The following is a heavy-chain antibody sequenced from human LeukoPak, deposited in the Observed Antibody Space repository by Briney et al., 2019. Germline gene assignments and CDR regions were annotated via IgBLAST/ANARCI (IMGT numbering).Heavy chain of an antibody. J-gene: IGHJ4*02. V-gene: IGHV3-30-3*01. CDR2: ISYDGSNK. D-gene: IGHD5-18*01. Sequence: PGRSLRLSCAASGFTLSSCAMHWVRQAPGKGLEWVAFISYDGSNKYYADSVNGRFTISRDDSKNTLYLQMNSLRAEDTAVYYCARPASGYSYGSYYFDYWGQGTLVTVSS. CDR3: ARPASGYSYGSYYFDY. CDR1: GFTLSSCA.